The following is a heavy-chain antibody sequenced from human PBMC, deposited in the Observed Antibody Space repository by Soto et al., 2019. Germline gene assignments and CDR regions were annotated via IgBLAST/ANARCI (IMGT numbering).Heavy chain of an antibody. Sequence: QVKLVQSGAEVKKPGASVKVSCKASGYTFTSYGISWVRQAPGQGLEWMGWISAYNGNTNYAQKLQGRVTMTTDTSTSTAYMELRSLRSDDTAVYYCAREKGPNYGDYGLGAFDIWGQGTMVTVSS. CDR1: GYTFTSYG. V-gene: IGHV1-18*01. D-gene: IGHD4-17*01. J-gene: IGHJ3*02. CDR2: ISAYNGNT. CDR3: AREKGPNYGDYGLGAFDI.